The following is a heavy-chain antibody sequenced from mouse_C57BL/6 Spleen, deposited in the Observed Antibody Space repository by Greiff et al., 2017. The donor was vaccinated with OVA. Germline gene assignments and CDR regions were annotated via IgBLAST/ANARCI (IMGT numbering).Heavy chain of an antibody. CDR1: GYTFTSYW. CDR2: IDPNSGGT. J-gene: IGHJ3*01. V-gene: IGHV1-72*01. CDR3: ARGGSSGYEAWFAY. Sequence: VQLQESGAELVKPGASVKLSCKASGYTFTSYWMHWVKQRPGRGLEWIGRIDPNSGGTKYNEKFKSKATLTVDKPSSTAHMQLSSLTSEDSAVYYCARGGSSGYEAWFAYWGQGTLVTVSA. D-gene: IGHD3-2*02.